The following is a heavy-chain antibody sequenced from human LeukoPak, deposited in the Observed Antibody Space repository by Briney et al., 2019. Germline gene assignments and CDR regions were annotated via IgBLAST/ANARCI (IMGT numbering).Heavy chain of an antibody. CDR1: GFTFDDYG. V-gene: IGHV3-20*04. D-gene: IGHD1-20*01. CDR3: ARGTGYNWNRDHFDY. Sequence: RTGGPLRLSCAASGFTFDDYGMSWVRQAPGKGLEWVSGMNWNGGSTGYADSVKGRFTISRDNAKNSLYLQMNSLRAEDTALYYCARGTGYNWNRDHFDYWGQGTLVTVSS. J-gene: IGHJ4*02. CDR2: MNWNGGST.